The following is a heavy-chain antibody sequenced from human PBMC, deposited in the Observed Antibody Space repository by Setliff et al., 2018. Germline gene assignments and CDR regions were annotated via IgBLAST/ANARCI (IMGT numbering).Heavy chain of an antibody. Sequence: SETLSLTCTVSGGSISSGGYYWSWIRQHPGKGLEWIGYIYYSGSTYYNPSLKSRVTISVDTAQNQFSLRLTSVTAADTAVYYCARLPGYCNGGNCYGYYTFDIWGQGTMVTVSS. CDR2: IYYSGST. V-gene: IGHV4-30-4*08. CDR1: GGSISSGGYY. CDR3: ARLPGYCNGGNCYGYYTFDI. J-gene: IGHJ3*02. D-gene: IGHD2-15*01.